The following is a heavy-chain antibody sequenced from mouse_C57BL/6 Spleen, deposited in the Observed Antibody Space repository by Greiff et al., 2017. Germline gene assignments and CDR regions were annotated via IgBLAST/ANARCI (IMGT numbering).Heavy chain of an antibody. CDR2: IDPSDSYT. J-gene: IGHJ4*01. Sequence: VQLQQSGAELVKPGASVKLSCKASGYTFTSYWMQWVKQRPGQGLEWIGEIDPSDSYTNYNQKFKGKATLTVDTSSSTAYMQLSSLTSEDSAVYYCARQDYYGSSSYAMDYWGQGTSVTVSS. D-gene: IGHD1-1*01. V-gene: IGHV1-50*01. CDR3: ARQDYYGSSSYAMDY. CDR1: GYTFTSYW.